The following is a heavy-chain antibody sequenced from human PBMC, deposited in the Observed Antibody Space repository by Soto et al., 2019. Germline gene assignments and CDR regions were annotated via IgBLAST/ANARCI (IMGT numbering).Heavy chain of an antibody. CDR3: AKGGIYTGSWYDGY. CDR1: GFTFSSYA. V-gene: IGHV3-23*01. D-gene: IGHD6-13*01. J-gene: IGHJ4*02. Sequence: GGSLRLSCAASGFTFSSYAMSWVRQAPGKGLEWVSSISGSGDSTHNADSVKGRFTISRDNAKNTLYLQLNSLTADDTAVYYCAKGGIYTGSWYDGYWGQGTLVTVYS. CDR2: ISGSGDST.